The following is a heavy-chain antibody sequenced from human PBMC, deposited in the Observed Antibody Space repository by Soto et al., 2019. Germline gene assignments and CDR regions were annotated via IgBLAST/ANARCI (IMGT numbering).Heavy chain of an antibody. V-gene: IGHV3-30*03. J-gene: IGHJ4*02. D-gene: IGHD2-8*01. CDR2: ISYNGNKK. Sequence: QVQLVESGGGVVQPGGSLRLSCAASGFAFSTSVIHWVRQAPGKGLEWMAHISYNGNKKHYADSVKSRSTVSRDISESTLDLQMNSLRAEDTAVYYCAREQFEDGRGHYDHWGQGTLVSVSS. CDR1: GFAFSTSV. CDR3: AREQFEDGRGHYDH.